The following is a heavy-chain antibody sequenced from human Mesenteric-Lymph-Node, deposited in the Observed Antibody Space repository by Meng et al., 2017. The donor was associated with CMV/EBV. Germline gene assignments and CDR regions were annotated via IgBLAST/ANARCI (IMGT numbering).Heavy chain of an antibody. Sequence: AAETVSCQASGYTFTSYDINWVRQATGQGLEWMGWMNPNRGNTGYEQKSQGRVTITRNTSISTAYMELSSLRSEDTAVYYCARAEYYYDRSGYRADYWFDPWGQGTLVTVSS. V-gene: IGHV1-8*03. CDR3: ARAEYYYDRSGYRADYWFDP. D-gene: IGHD3-22*01. J-gene: IGHJ5*02. CDR1: GYTFTSYD. CDR2: MNPNRGNT.